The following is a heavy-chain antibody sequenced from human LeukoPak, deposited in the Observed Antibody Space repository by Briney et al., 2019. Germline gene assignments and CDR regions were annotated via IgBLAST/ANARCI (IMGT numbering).Heavy chain of an antibody. CDR3: AKSGYRSSWHLHFDY. D-gene: IGHD6-13*01. J-gene: IGHJ4*02. Sequence: GGSLRLSCAASGFTFSSYDMNWVRQAPGKGLEWVSYIRSSGSTIYYAASVKGRFTISRDNAKNSLYLQMNSLRAEDTAVYYCAKSGYRSSWHLHFDYWGQGTLVTVSS. CDR2: IRSSGSTI. V-gene: IGHV3-48*03. CDR1: GFTFSSYD.